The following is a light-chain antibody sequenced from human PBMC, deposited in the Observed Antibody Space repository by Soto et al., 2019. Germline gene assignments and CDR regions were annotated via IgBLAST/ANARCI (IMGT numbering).Light chain of an antibody. CDR2: DAS. CDR1: QSVSSY. CDR3: QQRSNWPAT. V-gene: IGKV3-11*01. J-gene: IGKJ3*01. Sequence: EIVLTQSPATLSLSPGERATLSFRASQSVSSYLAWYQQKPGQAPRLLIYDASNRATGIPARFSGSGSGTDFTLTISSLEPEDFAVYYCQQRSNWPATFGPGTKVDNK.